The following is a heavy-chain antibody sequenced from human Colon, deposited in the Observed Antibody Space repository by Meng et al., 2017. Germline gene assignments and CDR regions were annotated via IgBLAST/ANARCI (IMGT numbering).Heavy chain of an antibody. J-gene: IGHJ4*02. Sequence: GEIHGSGQRLVRPSATLSLPCTCSGGSVRCPSYYWSWIRQTPGKGLEWVGYVYYTGSANYNPSLKSRVTISVDTSKNHFSLNLTSVTAADTAVYYCARGRGSYSSIDFWGQGTLVTVSS. D-gene: IGHD1-26*01. CDR1: GGSVRCPSYY. CDR2: VYYTGSA. V-gene: IGHV4-61*03. CDR3: ARGRGSYSSIDF.